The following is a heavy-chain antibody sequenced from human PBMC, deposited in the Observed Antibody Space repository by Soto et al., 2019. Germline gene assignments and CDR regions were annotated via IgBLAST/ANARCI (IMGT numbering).Heavy chain of an antibody. CDR3: AKVQGEYYYDSSSHSRLGY. CDR2: ISYDGSNK. CDR1: GFTFSSYG. J-gene: IGHJ4*02. V-gene: IGHV3-30*18. Sequence: QVQLVESGGGVVQPGRSLRLSCAASGFTFSSYGMHWVRQAPGKGLEWVAVISYDGSNKYYADSVKGRFTISRDNSQNTLYLQMNSLRAEDTAVYYCAKVQGEYYYDSSSHSRLGYWGQGTLVTVSS. D-gene: IGHD3-22*01.